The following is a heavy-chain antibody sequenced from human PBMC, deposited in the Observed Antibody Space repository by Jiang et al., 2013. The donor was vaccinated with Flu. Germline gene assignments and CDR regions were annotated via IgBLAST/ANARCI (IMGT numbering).Heavy chain of an antibody. V-gene: IGHV4-59*01. D-gene: IGHD1-26*01. CDR2: IYYSGST. CDR1: GGSMSRYF. CDR3: ARDFTGSYASYSYSYGLDV. Sequence: PSETLSLTCTVSGGSMSRYFWTWIRQPPGKGLEWIGNIYYSGSTNYNPSLMSRVTISVDTSRNQFSLKLFSVTAADTAVYYCARDFTGSYASYSYSYGLDVRGQGTTVTVSS. J-gene: IGHJ6*02.